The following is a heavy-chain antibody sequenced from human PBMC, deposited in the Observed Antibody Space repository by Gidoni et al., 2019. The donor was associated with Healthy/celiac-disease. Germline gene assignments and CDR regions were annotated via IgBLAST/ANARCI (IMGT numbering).Heavy chain of an antibody. Sequence: QVQLVESGGGGVKPRRSLRLSCAAPGFTFSSYGMHWVRQAPGKGLEWVAVIWYDGSNKYYADAVKGRFTISRDNSKNTLYLQMNSLRAEDTAVYYCARDRRVWSGYIDYWGQGTLVTVSS. V-gene: IGHV3-33*01. CDR2: IWYDGSNK. J-gene: IGHJ4*02. D-gene: IGHD3-3*01. CDR1: GFTFSSYG. CDR3: ARDRRVWSGYIDY.